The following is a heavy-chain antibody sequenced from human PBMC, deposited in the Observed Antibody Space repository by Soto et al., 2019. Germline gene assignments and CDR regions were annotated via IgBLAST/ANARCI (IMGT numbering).Heavy chain of an antibody. J-gene: IGHJ4*02. CDR1: GFSCSSYA. V-gene: IGHV3-23*01. Sequence: PGGSLRLSCAASGFSCSSYAVSWVRQAPGKGLEWVSVIGGSGGSTYYADSVKGRFTISRDNFKNTLSLQMNGLRAEDSAVYYCAKDLRGTYYDCDFWGQGTLVTVSS. CDR3: AKDLRGTYYDCDF. D-gene: IGHD1-26*01. CDR2: IGGSGGST.